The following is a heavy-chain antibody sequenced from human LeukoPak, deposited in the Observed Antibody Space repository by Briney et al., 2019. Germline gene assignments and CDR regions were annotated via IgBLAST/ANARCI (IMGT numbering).Heavy chain of an antibody. Sequence: PGGSLRLSCAASGFTFNSYDMNWVRQAPGKGLQWVSYISSSGSTIYYADSVKGRFTISRDNAKNSLYLQVNSLRAEDTAVYYCARGSGYRSYYYYMDVWGKGTTVTVSS. V-gene: IGHV3-48*03. J-gene: IGHJ6*03. CDR3: ARGSGYRSYYYYMDV. D-gene: IGHD3-22*01. CDR2: ISSSGSTI. CDR1: GFTFNSYD.